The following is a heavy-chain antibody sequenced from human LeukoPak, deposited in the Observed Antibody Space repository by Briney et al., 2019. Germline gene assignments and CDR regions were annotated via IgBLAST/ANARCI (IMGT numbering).Heavy chain of an antibody. CDR2: IRQDESER. CDR1: GFSFSSYW. V-gene: IGHV3-7*01. D-gene: IGHD3-10*01. CDR3: ARLSAYYYGSYFYYYMDV. Sequence: HPGGSLRLSCEGSGFSFSSYWMTWVRQLPGKGPEWVANIRQDESERYFADSVKGRFTISRDNAKKSVYLHMSSLRAEDTALYYCARLSAYYYGSYFYYYMDVWGKGTTVTVSS. J-gene: IGHJ6*03.